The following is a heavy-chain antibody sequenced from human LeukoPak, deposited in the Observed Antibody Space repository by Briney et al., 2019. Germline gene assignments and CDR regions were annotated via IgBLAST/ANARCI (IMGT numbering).Heavy chain of an antibody. CDR2: IKEDGTET. J-gene: IGHJ4*02. V-gene: IGHV3-7*03. CDR3: AKEGRSLQTY. D-gene: IGHD5-24*01. CDR1: GFTLRSYW. Sequence: PGGSLRLSCAASGFTLRSYWMTWVRQAPGKGLEWVANIKEDGTETYYVDSVKGRFTISRDNAKNSLYLQMNSLRVEDTAVYYCAKEGRSLQTYWGQGTLVTVSS.